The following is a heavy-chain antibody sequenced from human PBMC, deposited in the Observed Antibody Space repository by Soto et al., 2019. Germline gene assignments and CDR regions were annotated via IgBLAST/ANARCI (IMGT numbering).Heavy chain of an antibody. D-gene: IGHD4-17*01. Sequence: EVQLLESGGGLVQPGGSLRLSCAASGFTFSSYAMSWVRQAPGKGLEWVSAISGSGGSTYYADSVKGRFTISRDNSKNTLYLQMNSLRAEDTAVHYCAKDHLRGDYGDYGFDYWGQGTLVTVSS. J-gene: IGHJ4*02. CDR2: ISGSGGST. CDR3: AKDHLRGDYGDYGFDY. CDR1: GFTFSSYA. V-gene: IGHV3-23*01.